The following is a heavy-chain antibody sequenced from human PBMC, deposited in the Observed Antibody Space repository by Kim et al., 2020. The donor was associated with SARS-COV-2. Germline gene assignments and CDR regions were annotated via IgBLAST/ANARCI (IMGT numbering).Heavy chain of an antibody. CDR3: ARDSWDPVAWIQLPYYYYGMDV. CDR2: IYTSGST. D-gene: IGHD5-18*01. J-gene: IGHJ6*02. CDR1: GGSISSGSYY. Sequence: SETLSLTCTVSGGSISSGSYYWSWIRQPAGKGLEWIGRIYTSGSTNYNPSLKSRVTISVDTSKNQFSLKLSSVTAADTAVYYCARDSWDPVAWIQLPYYYYGMDVWGQGTTVTVSS. V-gene: IGHV4-61*02.